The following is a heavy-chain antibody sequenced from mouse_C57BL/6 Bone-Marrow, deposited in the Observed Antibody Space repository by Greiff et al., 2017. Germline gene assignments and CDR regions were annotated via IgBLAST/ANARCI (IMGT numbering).Heavy chain of an antibody. Sequence: QVQLQQPGAELVKPGASVKLSCKASGYTFTSYWMQWVKQRPGQGLEWIGEIDPSDSYTNYNQKFKGKATVTVDTSSSTAYMQLSSLTSEDSAVYYCAILPDIDAMDYWGQGTSVTVSS. CDR2: IDPSDSYT. V-gene: IGHV1-50*01. CDR3: AILPDIDAMDY. D-gene: IGHD1-1*01. CDR1: GYTFTSYW. J-gene: IGHJ4*01.